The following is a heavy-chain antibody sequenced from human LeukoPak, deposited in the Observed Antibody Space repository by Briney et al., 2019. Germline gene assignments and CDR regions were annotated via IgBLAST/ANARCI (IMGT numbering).Heavy chain of an antibody. Sequence: PSETLSLTCAVYGGSFSGYYWSWIRQPPGKGLEWIGYIYYSGSTNYNPSLKSRVTISVDTSKNQFSLKLSSVTAADTAVYYCARDRSGDYFDYWGQGTLVTASS. D-gene: IGHD4-17*01. V-gene: IGHV4-59*01. CDR3: ARDRSGDYFDY. J-gene: IGHJ4*02. CDR2: IYYSGST. CDR1: GGSFSGYY.